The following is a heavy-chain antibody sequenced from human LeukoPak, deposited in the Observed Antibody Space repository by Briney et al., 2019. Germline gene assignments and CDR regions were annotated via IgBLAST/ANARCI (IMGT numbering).Heavy chain of an antibody. J-gene: IGHJ4*02. CDR3: AKDLEYGSSSPPFDY. V-gene: IGHV3-23*01. D-gene: IGHD6-6*01. CDR2: ISGSGGST. Sequence: RGESLKISCAASGFTFSSYAMSWVRQAPGKGLEWVSAISGSGGSTYYADSVKGRFTISRDNSKNTLYLQMNSLRAEDTAVYYCAKDLEYGSSSPPFDYWGQGTLVTVSS. CDR1: GFTFSSYA.